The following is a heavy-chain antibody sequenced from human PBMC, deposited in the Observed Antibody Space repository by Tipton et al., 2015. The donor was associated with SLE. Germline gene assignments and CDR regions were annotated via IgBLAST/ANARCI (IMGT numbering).Heavy chain of an antibody. J-gene: IGHJ6*02. CDR3: AKWGGFCSSTSCLLNYGMDV. V-gene: IGHV3-64*04. Sequence: SLRLSCSASGLTFSSYAMHWVRQAPGKGLEYVSAISSNGGSTYYADSVKGRFTISRDNSKNTLYLQMNSLRAEDTAVYYCAKWGGFCSSTSCLLNYGMDVWGQGTTVTVSS. CDR1: GLTFSSYA. D-gene: IGHD2-2*01. CDR2: ISSNGGST.